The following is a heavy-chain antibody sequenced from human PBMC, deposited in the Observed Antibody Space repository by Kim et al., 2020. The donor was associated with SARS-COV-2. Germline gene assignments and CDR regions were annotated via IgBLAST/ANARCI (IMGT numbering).Heavy chain of an antibody. CDR3: ARSRIAAAGYYYYYGMDV. CDR1: GYSFTSYW. CDR2: IDPSDSYT. J-gene: IGHJ6*02. D-gene: IGHD6-13*01. V-gene: IGHV5-10-1*01. Sequence: GESLKISCKGSGYSFTSYWISWVRQMPGKGLEWMGRIDPSDSYTNYSPSFQGHVTISADKSVSTAYLQWSSLKASDTAMYYCARSRIAAAGYYYYYGMDVWGQGTTVTVSS.